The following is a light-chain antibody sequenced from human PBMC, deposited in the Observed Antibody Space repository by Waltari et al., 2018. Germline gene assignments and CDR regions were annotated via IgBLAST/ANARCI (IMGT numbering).Light chain of an antibody. J-gene: IGKJ2*01. CDR2: GAS. V-gene: IGKV3-15*01. CDR1: QSVRSN. Sequence: IVMTQSPATLSVSPGERATLSCRASQSVRSNLAWYPQKPGQAPRLLIYGASTRATGVPARFGGSGSGTEFTLTISSLQSEDFAVYYCQHYEGWPPSYTFGQGTKLEI. CDR3: QHYEGWPPSYT.